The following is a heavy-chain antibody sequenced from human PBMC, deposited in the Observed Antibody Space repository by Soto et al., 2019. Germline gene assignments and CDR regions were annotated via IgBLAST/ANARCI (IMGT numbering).Heavy chain of an antibody. CDR2: IDGSGAKT. CDR3: AKEVERRFDFQY. CDR1: GFTPTRYA. D-gene: IGHD1-1*01. V-gene: IGHV3-23*01. J-gene: IGHJ4*02. Sequence: GGSLRLSRAASGFTPTRYAMTWVRQAPGKGLEWVSGIDGSGAKTYYADSVKGRFSISRDNSENMLYLQMNSLRAEDTAVSYCAKEVERRFDFQYWGQGSLVTVSS.